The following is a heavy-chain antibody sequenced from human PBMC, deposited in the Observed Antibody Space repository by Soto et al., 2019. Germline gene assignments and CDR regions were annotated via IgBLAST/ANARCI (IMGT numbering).Heavy chain of an antibody. D-gene: IGHD6-19*01. J-gene: IGHJ4*02. Sequence: QITLKESGPTLVKPTQTLTLTCTFSGFSLSTTAVGVGWIRQPPGKALEWLALIYWNDDNHYSPSLKNRLTVTRDTSKNQVVLTMTNMDPVDTCTYYCAHGSGWLFDYWGQGTLVTVSS. CDR1: GFSLSTTAVG. CDR2: IYWNDDN. CDR3: AHGSGWLFDY. V-gene: IGHV2-5*01.